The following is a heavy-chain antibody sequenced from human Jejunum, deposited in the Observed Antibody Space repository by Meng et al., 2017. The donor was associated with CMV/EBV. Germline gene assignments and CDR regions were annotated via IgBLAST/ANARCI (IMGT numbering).Heavy chain of an antibody. V-gene: IGHV4-4*02. Sequence: GGAISSSNWGSWVRQPPGKGLEWVGEIYHSGSTNYNPSLKSRVTISADKSKNQFFLDLKSVTAADTAVYYCASGGSTGWYPNREYWGQGSRVTVSS. CDR1: GGAISSSNW. D-gene: IGHD6-19*01. CDR3: ASGGSTGWYPNREY. J-gene: IGHJ4*02. CDR2: IYHSGST.